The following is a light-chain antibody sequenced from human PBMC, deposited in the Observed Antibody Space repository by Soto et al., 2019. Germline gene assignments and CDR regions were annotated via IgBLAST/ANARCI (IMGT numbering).Light chain of an antibody. V-gene: IGKV3-11*01. CDR1: QSVRSDY. J-gene: IGKJ5*01. CDR3: QQRSNWRIT. Sequence: EIVVTQSPATLSVSPGERATLSCRASQSVRSDYLAWYQQKPGQAPRLHIYDASNRATGIPARFSGSGSGTDFTLTISSLEPEDFAVYYCQQRSNWRITFGQGTRLEIK. CDR2: DAS.